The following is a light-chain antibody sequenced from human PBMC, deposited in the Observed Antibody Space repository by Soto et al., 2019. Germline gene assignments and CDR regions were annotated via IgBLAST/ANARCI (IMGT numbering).Light chain of an antibody. CDR2: SDN. CDR1: SSNIGTYR. J-gene: IGLJ1*01. Sequence: QSVLTQPPSASGTPGQRVTISCSGSSSNIGTYRFSWYQHLPGRDPRLLIYSDNQRPSGFPDRFSASKSGASASLAISGLQYEDEDSFYCASWDDRLXGYVFGRGTKVXV. V-gene: IGLV1-44*01. CDR3: ASWDDRLXGYV.